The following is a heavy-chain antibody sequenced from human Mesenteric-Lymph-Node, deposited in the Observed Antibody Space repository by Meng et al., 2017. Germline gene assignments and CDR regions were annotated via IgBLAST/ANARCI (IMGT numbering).Heavy chain of an antibody. V-gene: IGHV1-2*06. CDR2: INPNSGGT. CDR3: ARDGSFLEWSNLSYYFDY. CDR1: GYTLTELS. D-gene: IGHD3-3*01. Sequence: ASVKVSCKVSGYTLTELSMHWVRQAPGQGLEWMGRINPNSGGTNYAQKLQGRVTMTTDTSTSTAYMELRSLRSDDTAVYYCARDGSFLEWSNLSYYFDYWGQGTLVTVSS. J-gene: IGHJ4*02.